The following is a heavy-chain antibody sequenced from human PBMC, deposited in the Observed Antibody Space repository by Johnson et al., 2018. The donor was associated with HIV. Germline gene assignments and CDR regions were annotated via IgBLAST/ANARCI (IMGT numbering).Heavy chain of an antibody. CDR2: IGTAGDT. V-gene: IGHV3-13*01. CDR3: AREGEDAFDI. J-gene: IGHJ3*02. Sequence: VQLVESGGDLVQPGGSLRLSCAASGFTFSSYDMHWVRQATGKGLEWVSDIGTAGDTYYPGSVKGRFTIPRENAKNAWYLQMNSRRAGDTAVYDCAREGEDAFDIWGQGTMVTVSS. CDR1: GFTFSSYD. D-gene: IGHD2-21*01.